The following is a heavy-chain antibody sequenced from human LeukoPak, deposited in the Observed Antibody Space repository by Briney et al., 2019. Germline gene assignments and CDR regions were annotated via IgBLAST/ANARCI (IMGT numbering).Heavy chain of an antibody. CDR2: ISEDGTNQ. J-gene: IGHJ4*02. CDR1: GLTFRDYA. V-gene: IGHV3-30*09. D-gene: IGHD3-22*01. Sequence: PGRSLRLSCEASGLTFRDYAMHWVRQAPGRGLEWVAVISEDGTNQNYADSVQDRVVISRDNSKNTLFLQMFTLRTEDTAFYYCVRGRANSIAYYWGPFDLWGQGALVTVSS. CDR3: VRGRANSIAYYWGPFDL.